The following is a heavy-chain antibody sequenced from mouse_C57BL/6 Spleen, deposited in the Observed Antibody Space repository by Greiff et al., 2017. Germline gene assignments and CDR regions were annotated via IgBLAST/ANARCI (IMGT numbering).Heavy chain of an antibody. CDR3: ARGDDYDGAWFAY. Sequence: QVQLQQPGAELVKPGASVKLSCKASGYTFTSYWMHWVKQRPGQGLEWIGMIHPNSGSTNYNEKFKSKATLTVAKSSSTAYMQLSSLTSEDSAVYYCARGDDYDGAWFAYWGQGTLVTVSA. D-gene: IGHD2-4*01. CDR2: IHPNSGST. J-gene: IGHJ3*01. V-gene: IGHV1-64*01. CDR1: GYTFTSYW.